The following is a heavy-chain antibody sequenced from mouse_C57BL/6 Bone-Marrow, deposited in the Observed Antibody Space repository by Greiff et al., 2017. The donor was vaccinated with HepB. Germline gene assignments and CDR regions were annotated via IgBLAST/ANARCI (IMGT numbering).Heavy chain of an antibody. D-gene: IGHD2-2*01. V-gene: IGHV5-9-1*02. CDR3: TREDGYDVFAY. J-gene: IGHJ3*01. Sequence: EVQVVESGEGLVKPGGSLKLSCAASGFTFSSYAMSWVRQTPEKRLEWVAYISSGGDYIYYADTVKGRFTISRDNARNTLYLQMSSLKSEDTAMYYCTREDGYDVFAYWGQGTLVTVSA. CDR2: ISSGGDYI. CDR1: GFTFSSYA.